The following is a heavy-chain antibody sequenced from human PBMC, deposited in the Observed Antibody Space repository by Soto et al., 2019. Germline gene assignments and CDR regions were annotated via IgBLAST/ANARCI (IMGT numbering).Heavy chain of an antibody. CDR3: ARVLSSGWYGVDYYYYGMDV. D-gene: IGHD6-19*01. V-gene: IGHV1-18*01. CDR1: GYTFTSYG. CDR2: ISAYNGNT. Sequence: ASVKVSCKASGYTFTSYGISWVRQAPGQGLEWMGWISAYNGNTNYAQKLQGRVTMTTETSTSTAYMELRSLRSDDTAVYYCARVLSSGWYGVDYYYYGMDVWGQGTTVTVSS. J-gene: IGHJ6*02.